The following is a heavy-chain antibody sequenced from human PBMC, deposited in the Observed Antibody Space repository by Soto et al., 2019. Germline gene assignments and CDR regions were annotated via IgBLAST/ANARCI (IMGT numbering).Heavy chain of an antibody. CDR2: INPFDGSR. D-gene: IGHD4-17*01. CDR3: AKDRYGDYGGIDY. Sequence: ASVKVSCKASGYIFTSYYIHWVRQAPGQGLEWMGWINPFDGSRMFAQSFQGRVTMTRDTSTSTVYMEVSSLRSEDTAVYYCAKDRYGDYGGIDYWGQGTMVTVSS. V-gene: IGHV1-46*01. J-gene: IGHJ4*02. CDR1: GYIFTSYY.